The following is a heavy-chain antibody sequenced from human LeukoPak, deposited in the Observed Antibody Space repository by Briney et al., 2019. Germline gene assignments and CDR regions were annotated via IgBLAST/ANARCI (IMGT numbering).Heavy chain of an antibody. CDR2: ISSSSSYI. J-gene: IGHJ5*02. D-gene: IGHD1-7*01. V-gene: IGHV3-21*01. CDR3: AKDIITGTTGPFPPSPFDP. CDR1: GFTFSSYS. Sequence: PGGSLRLSCAASGFTFSSYSMNWVRQAPGKGLEWVSSISSSSSYIYYADSVKGRFTISRDNAKNSLYLQMNSLRAEDTAVYYCAKDIITGTTGPFPPSPFDPWGQGTLVTVSS.